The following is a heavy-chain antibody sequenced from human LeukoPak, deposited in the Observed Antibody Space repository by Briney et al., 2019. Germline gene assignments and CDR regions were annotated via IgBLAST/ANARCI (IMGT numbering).Heavy chain of an antibody. CDR2: IYSGGST. V-gene: IGHV3-53*01. Sequence: GGSLRLSCAASGFTVSTYYMTWVRQAPGKGLECVSVIYSGGSTYYADSAKGRFTVSRDNSKNTLYLQMNSLRAEDTAMYYCARGLGYCTSTTCLLPFDYWGQGTLVTVSS. CDR1: GFTVSTYY. D-gene: IGHD2-2*01. CDR3: ARGLGYCTSTTCLLPFDY. J-gene: IGHJ4*02.